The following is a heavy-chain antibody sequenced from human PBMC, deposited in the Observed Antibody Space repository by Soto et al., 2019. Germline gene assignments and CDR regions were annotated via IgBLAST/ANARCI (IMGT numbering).Heavy chain of an antibody. Sequence: GGSLRLSCAASGFTSSSYDVHWVRQATGKGLEWVSAIGTAGDTYYPGSVKGRFTISRENAKNSLYLQMNSLRAEDTAVYYCARVWSSSWYYFDYWGQGTLVTVSS. CDR2: IGTAGDT. D-gene: IGHD6-13*01. J-gene: IGHJ4*02. CDR1: GFTSSSYD. V-gene: IGHV3-13*01. CDR3: ARVWSSSWYYFDY.